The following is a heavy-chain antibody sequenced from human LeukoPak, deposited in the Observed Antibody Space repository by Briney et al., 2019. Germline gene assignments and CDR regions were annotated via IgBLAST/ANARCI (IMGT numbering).Heavy chain of an antibody. J-gene: IGHJ4*02. CDR1: GFTFSSYW. Sequence: GGSLRLSCAASGFTFSSYWMTWIRQAPGKGLEWVANIKQDGSDKYYVDSVKGRFTISRDNAKNSLYLQMNSLRAEDTAVYYCARDTGGGYSCYDCWGQGTLVTVSS. V-gene: IGHV3-7*01. D-gene: IGHD5-18*01. CDR3: ARDTGGGYSCYDC. CDR2: IKQDGSDK.